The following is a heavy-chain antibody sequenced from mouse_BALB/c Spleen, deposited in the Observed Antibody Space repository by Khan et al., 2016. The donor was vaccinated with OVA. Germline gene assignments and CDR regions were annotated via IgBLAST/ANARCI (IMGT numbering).Heavy chain of an antibody. Sequence: EGKLQQSGPELVKPGASVKMSCKTSGYTFTEYTLHWVKQSQGKSLEWIGVINPDNGATSYNQKFKGKATLTVDKASSTAYMEFRSMTSEESAVYKCERGEGRRWGQGTSV. CDR3: ERGEGRR. J-gene: IGHJ4*01. V-gene: IGHV1-22*01. CDR1: GYTFTEYT. CDR2: INPDNGAT.